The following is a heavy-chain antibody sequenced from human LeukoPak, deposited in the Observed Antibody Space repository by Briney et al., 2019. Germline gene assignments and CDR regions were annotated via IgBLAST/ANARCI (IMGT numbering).Heavy chain of an antibody. J-gene: IGHJ3*02. CDR1: GFTFSSYW. Sequence: GGSLRLSCAASGFTFSSYWMSWVRQAPGKGLEWVANIKQDGSEKYYVDSVKGRFTISRDNAKNSLYLQMNSLRAEDTAVYYCASSTMVRGVMSAFDIWGQGTMVTVSS. CDR3: ASSTMVRGVMSAFDI. CDR2: IKQDGSEK. D-gene: IGHD3-10*01. V-gene: IGHV3-7*01.